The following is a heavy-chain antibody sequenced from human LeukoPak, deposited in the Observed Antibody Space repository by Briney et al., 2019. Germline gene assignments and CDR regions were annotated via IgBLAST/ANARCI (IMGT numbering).Heavy chain of an antibody. V-gene: IGHV1-8*01. Sequence: ASVKVSCKASGGTFTSYDINWVRQATGQGLEWMGWMNPNSGNTGYAQKFQGRVTITRDTSISTAYMELSNLRSEDTAVYYCARVNYDILTNPNWFDPWGQGTLVTVSS. D-gene: IGHD3-9*01. CDR1: GGTFTSYD. CDR3: ARVNYDILTNPNWFDP. CDR2: MNPNSGNT. J-gene: IGHJ5*02.